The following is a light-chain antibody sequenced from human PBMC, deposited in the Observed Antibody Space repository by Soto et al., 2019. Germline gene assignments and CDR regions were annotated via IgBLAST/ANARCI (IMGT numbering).Light chain of an antibody. CDR2: EVS. J-gene: IGLJ2*01. CDR3: CSYAGSSTGVV. V-gene: IGLV2-23*02. CDR1: SSDVGSYNL. Sequence: QSALTQPASVSGSPGQSITISCTGTSSDVGSYNLVSWYQQHPGKAPKLMIYEVSKRPSGVSNRFSGSKSGNTASLTISGVQAEDVADYYCCSYAGSSTGVVFGGGTKLTVL.